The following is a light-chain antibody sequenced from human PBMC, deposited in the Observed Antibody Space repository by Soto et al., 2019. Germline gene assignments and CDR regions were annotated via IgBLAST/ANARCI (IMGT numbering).Light chain of an antibody. CDR3: AAWDGSLRGRV. J-gene: IGLJ3*02. Sequence: QLVLTQPPSASWAPGQTVTISCSGRPSSFRSESVCWYRHIPETAPKLIIYATDQRPSGVPDRFSGFKSGTSASLAISGLRAEDEADYYCAAWDGSLRGRVFGGGTKLTVL. CDR2: ATD. CDR1: PSSFRSES. V-gene: IGLV1-47*01.